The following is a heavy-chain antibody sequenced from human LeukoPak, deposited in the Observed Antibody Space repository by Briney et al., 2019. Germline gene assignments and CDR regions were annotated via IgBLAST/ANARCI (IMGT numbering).Heavy chain of an antibody. CDR3: AREPWLVLGTYYYYYYMDV. CDR2: IYPSGST. V-gene: IGHV4-39*07. Sequence: PSETLSLTCTASGGSISSSSHYWGWIRQPPGKGLEWIGRIYPSGSTNYNPSLKSRVTMSVDTSKNQFSLKLSSVTAADTAVYYCAREPWLVLGTYYYYYYMDVWGKGTTVTVSS. CDR1: GGSISSSSHY. D-gene: IGHD6-19*01. J-gene: IGHJ6*03.